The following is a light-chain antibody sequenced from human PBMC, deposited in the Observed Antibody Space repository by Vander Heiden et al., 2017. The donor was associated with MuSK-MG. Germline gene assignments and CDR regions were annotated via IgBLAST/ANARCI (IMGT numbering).Light chain of an antibody. CDR3: AAWDDSLSVLWV. CDR2: RNN. J-gene: IGLJ3*02. Sequence: QSVLTQPPSASGTPGQRVTISCSGSSSNLGSNYVYWYHQLPGTAPNLLIYRNNQRPSGVPDRFSGSKSGTSASLAISGLRSEDEADYYCAAWDDSLSVLWVFGGGTKLTGL. CDR1: SSNLGSNY. V-gene: IGLV1-47*01.